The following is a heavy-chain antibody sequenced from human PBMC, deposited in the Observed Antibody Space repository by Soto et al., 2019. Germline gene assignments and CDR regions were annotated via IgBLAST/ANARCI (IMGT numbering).Heavy chain of an antibody. J-gene: IGHJ6*02. Sequence: ASVKVSCKASGGTFSSYAISWVRQAPGQGLEWMGGIIPIFGTANYAQKFQGRVTITADESTSTAYMELSSLRSEDTAVYYCARGGYSSGWWEGYYYYGMDVWCQGTTVTVS. CDR3: ARGGYSSGWWEGYYYYGMDV. CDR2: IIPIFGTA. CDR1: GGTFSSYA. D-gene: IGHD6-19*01. V-gene: IGHV1-69*13.